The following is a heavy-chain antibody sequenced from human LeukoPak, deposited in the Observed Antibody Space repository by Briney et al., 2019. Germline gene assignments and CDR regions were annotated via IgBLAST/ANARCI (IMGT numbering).Heavy chain of an antibody. V-gene: IGHV3-23*01. Sequence: GGSLRLSCAASGFTFSSYAMSWVRQAPGKGLEWVSAISGGGGSTYYADSVKGRLTISRDNSKNTLYLQMNSLRAEDTAVYYRAKAQDDSSGYYYSYWGQGTLVTVSS. D-gene: IGHD3-22*01. CDR3: AKAQDDSSGYYYSY. CDR2: ISGGGGST. J-gene: IGHJ4*02. CDR1: GFTFSSYA.